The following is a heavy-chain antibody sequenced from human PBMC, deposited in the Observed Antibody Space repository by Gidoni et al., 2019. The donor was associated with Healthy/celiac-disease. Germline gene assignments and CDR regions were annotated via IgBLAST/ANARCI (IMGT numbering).Heavy chain of an antibody. V-gene: IGHV4-31*03. CDR2: IYYRGST. J-gene: IGHJ3*02. Sequence: QVQLQESGPGLVKPSQTLSLPCTVSGGSTSRAGYYWSWIRQHPGKGLEWFGYIYYRGSTSYNPCLKSRVTISVDTSKNQFSRKLSSVTAADTAVYYCARDRGVAILTGITMVRGWNAFDIWGQGTMVTVSS. D-gene: IGHD3-10*01. CDR1: GGSTSRAGYY. CDR3: ARDRGVAILTGITMVRGWNAFDI.